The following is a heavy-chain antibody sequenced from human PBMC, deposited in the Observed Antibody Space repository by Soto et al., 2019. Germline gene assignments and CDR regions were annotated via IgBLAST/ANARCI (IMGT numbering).Heavy chain of an antibody. D-gene: IGHD2-2*01. J-gene: IGHJ5*02. CDR1: GGSISSYY. CDR2: IYYSGST. Sequence: SETLSLTCTVSGGSISSYYWSWIRQPPGKGLEWIGYIYYSGSTNYNPSLKSRVTISVDTSKNQFSLKLSSATAADTAVYYCARTGYCSSTSCYVDWFDPWGQGTLVTVSS. V-gene: IGHV4-59*01. CDR3: ARTGYCSSTSCYVDWFDP.